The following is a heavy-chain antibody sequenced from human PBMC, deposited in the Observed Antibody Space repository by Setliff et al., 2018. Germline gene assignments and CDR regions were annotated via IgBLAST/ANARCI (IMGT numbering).Heavy chain of an antibody. Sequence: ASVKVSCKASGGTFSSYAISWVRQAPGHGLEWMGGIIPILGIANYAQKFQGRVTIITDESTNTAYMELRSLRSDDTAVYYCARERATIVVEPDQAFFHHWGQGTLVTVSS. V-gene: IGHV1-69*10. D-gene: IGHD2-15*01. CDR3: ARERATIVVEPDQAFFHH. J-gene: IGHJ1*01. CDR2: IIPILGIA. CDR1: GGTFSSYA.